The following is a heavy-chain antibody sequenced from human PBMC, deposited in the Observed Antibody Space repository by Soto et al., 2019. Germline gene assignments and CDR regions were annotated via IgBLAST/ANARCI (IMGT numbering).Heavy chain of an antibody. D-gene: IGHD5-18*01. V-gene: IGHV4-39*01. CDR3: ASGYSYGSAFDY. CDR2: IYYSGST. Sequence: QLQLQESGPGLVKPSETLSLTCTVSGGSISSSSYYWGWIRQPPGKGLEWIGSIYYSGSTYYNPSLKSRVTISVDTSKNQFSLKLSSVTAADTAVYYCASGYSYGSAFDYWGQGTLVTVSS. CDR1: GGSISSSSYY. J-gene: IGHJ4*02.